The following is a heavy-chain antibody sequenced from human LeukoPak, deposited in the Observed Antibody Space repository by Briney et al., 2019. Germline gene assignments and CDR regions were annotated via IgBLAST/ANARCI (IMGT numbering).Heavy chain of an antibody. CDR2: ISYDGSNK. CDR3: AKHSSSSSGMDV. J-gene: IGHJ6*02. V-gene: IGHV3-30*18. D-gene: IGHD6-13*01. Sequence: GGSLRLSCAASGFTFSSYGMHWVRQAPGKGLEWVAVISYDGSNKYYADSVKGRFTISRDNSKNTLYLQMNSLRAEDTAVYYCAKHSSSSSGMDVWAKGPRSPSP. CDR1: GFTFSSYG.